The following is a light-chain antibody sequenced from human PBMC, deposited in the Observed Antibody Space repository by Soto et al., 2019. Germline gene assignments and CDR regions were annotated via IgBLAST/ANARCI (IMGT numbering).Light chain of an antibody. V-gene: IGKV1-9*01. CDR3: QQVNSYPLT. Sequence: DIPLTQSPSFLSASVGDRVTITCRASQGISSSLDWYQKKPGKAPKLLIYIASTLQSGVPSRFSGSGSGTEFTLTISSLQPEDSAAYYCQQVNSYPLTFGQGTKVEIK. CDR1: QGISSS. CDR2: IAS. J-gene: IGKJ1*01.